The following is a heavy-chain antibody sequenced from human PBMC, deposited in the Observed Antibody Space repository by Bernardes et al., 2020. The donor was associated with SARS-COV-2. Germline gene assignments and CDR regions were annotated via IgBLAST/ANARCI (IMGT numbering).Heavy chain of an antibody. CDR2: IRPKVNSYAT. D-gene: IGHD3-10*01. CDR1: GFIFTGSP. V-gene: IGHV3-73*01. CDR3: TRFLGLARGVDDAFDL. Sequence: LSSAASGFIFTGSPLHWVRQTSGKGLEWVGQIRPKVNSYATEYGTSVKGRFMITRDDPKNTAFLQMNSLKTEDTAVYYCTRFLGLARGVDDAFDLWGRGTLVTVSS. J-gene: IGHJ3*01.